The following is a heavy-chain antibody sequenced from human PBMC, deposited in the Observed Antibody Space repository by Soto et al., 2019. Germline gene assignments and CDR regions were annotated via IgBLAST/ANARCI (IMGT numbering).Heavy chain of an antibody. CDR1: GYSISTGYY. Sequence: PSETLSLTCAVSGYSISTGYYWGWIRQPPGKGLEWIGSIYHSGSTYYNPSLKSRVTISVGTSKNQFSLNLSSVTAADTAVYYCARSSYYDTSGYLSWFDPWGQGTLVTVSS. V-gene: IGHV4-38-2*01. CDR2: IYHSGST. CDR3: ARSSYYDTSGYLSWFDP. D-gene: IGHD3-22*01. J-gene: IGHJ5*02.